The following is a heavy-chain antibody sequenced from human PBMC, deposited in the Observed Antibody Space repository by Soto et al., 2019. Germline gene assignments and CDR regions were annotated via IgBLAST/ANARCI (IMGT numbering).Heavy chain of an antibody. D-gene: IGHD3-3*01. CDR3: ARKDLYTIFGVVIMGGYFDY. CDR2: INHSGST. Sequence: PSQTLSLTCAFYGGSFSGYYWSWIRQPPGKGLEWIGEINHSGSTNYNPSLKSRVTISVDTSKNQFSLKLSSVTAADTAVYYCARKDLYTIFGVVIMGGYFDYWGQGTLVTVYS. J-gene: IGHJ4*02. CDR1: GGSFSGYY. V-gene: IGHV4-34*01.